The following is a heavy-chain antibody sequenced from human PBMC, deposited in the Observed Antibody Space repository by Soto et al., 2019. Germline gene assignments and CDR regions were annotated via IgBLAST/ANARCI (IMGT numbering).Heavy chain of an antibody. CDR3: ARVSPTYGDYVPFYYYYGMDV. D-gene: IGHD4-17*01. J-gene: IGHJ6*02. CDR1: GGSFSGYY. V-gene: IGHV4-34*01. CDR2: INHSGST. Sequence: SETLSLTCAVYGGSFSGYYWGWIRQPPGKGLEWIGEINHSGSTNYNPSLKSRVTISVDTSKNQFSLKLSSVTAADTAVYYCARVSPTYGDYVPFYYYYGMDVWGQGTTVTVSS.